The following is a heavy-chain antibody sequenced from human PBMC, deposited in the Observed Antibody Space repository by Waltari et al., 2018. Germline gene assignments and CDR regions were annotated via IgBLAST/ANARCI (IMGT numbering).Heavy chain of an antibody. D-gene: IGHD2-15*01. V-gene: IGHV1-24*01. J-gene: IGHJ4*02. CDR2: FDPEDGET. Sequence: QVQLVQSGAEVKKPGASVKVSCKVSGYTLTELSMNWVRQAPGKGLEWMGGFDPEDGETIYAQKFQGIVTMTEDTSTDTAYMELSSLRSEDTAVYYCATVGVVAALGDNYFDYWGQGTLVTVSS. CDR3: ATVGVVAALGDNYFDY. CDR1: GYTLTELS.